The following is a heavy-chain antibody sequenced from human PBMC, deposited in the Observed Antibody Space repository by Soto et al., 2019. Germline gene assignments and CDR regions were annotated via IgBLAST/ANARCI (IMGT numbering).Heavy chain of an antibody. CDR1: GFTFSDYW. Sequence: GESLKISCKGSGFTFSDYWINWVRQMPGKGLEWMGIIYPGDSDTRYSPSFQGQVTISADKSISTAYLQWSSLKASDAAMYYCARLRYYYDSSGTGGMDVWGQGTTVTVSS. D-gene: IGHD3-22*01. J-gene: IGHJ6*02. V-gene: IGHV5-51*01. CDR3: ARLRYYYDSSGTGGMDV. CDR2: IYPGDSDT.